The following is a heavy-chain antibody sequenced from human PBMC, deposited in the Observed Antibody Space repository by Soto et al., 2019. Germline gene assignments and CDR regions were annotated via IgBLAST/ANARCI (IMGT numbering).Heavy chain of an antibody. Sequence: SETLSLTCTVACGSISSSSYYWGWIRQPPGKGLEWIGSIYYSGSTYYNPSLKSRVTISVDTSKNQFSLKLSSVTAADTAVYYCARPGYSGTDYWGQGTLVTVS. D-gene: IGHD5-18*01. J-gene: IGHJ4*02. V-gene: IGHV4-39*01. CDR2: IYYSGST. CDR1: CGSISSSSYY. CDR3: ARPGYSGTDY.